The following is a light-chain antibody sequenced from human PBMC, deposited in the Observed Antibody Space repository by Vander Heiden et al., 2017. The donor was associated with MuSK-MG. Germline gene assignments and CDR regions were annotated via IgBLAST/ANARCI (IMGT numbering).Light chain of an antibody. Sequence: AIQITQSPSSLSASVDDSVTIPCRARHVIRNDLGWHQQKPGKEPKLLIDAASSLQSGVLSRFSGSGAGTDFTITISSMQPEDFATYYCRQDYNYPWTFGQGTKVEIK. V-gene: IGKV1-6*01. CDR2: AAS. CDR1: HVIRND. J-gene: IGKJ1*01. CDR3: RQDYNYPWT.